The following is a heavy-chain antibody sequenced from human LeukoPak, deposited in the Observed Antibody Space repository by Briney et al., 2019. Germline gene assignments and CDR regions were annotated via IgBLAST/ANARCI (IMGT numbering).Heavy chain of an antibody. J-gene: IGHJ5*02. V-gene: IGHV1-46*01. CDR3: ARENLADTAMVTYWFDP. CDR2: INPSGGST. Sequence: GASVKVSCKASGYTFTSYYMHWVRQAPGQGLEWMGIINPSGGSTSYAQKFQGRVTMTRDTSTSTVYMELSSLRSEDTAVYYCARENLADTAMVTYWFDPWGQGTLVTVSS. D-gene: IGHD5-18*01. CDR1: GYTFTSYY.